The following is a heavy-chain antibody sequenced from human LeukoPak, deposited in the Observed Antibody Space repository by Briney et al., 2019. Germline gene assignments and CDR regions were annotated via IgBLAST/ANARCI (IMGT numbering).Heavy chain of an antibody. CDR1: GFTFSSYS. V-gene: IGHV3-21*01. D-gene: IGHD6-6*01. CDR2: ISSSSSYI. Sequence: PGGSLRLSCAASGFTFSSYSMNWVRQAPGKGLEWVSSISSSSSYIYYADSVKGRFTISRDNAKNSLYLQMNSLRAEDTAVYYCAFEDEYSKWFDPWGQGTLVTVSS. CDR3: AFEDEYSKWFDP. J-gene: IGHJ5*02.